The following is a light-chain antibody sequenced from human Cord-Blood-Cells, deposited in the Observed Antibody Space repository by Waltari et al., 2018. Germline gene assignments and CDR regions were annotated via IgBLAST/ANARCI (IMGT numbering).Light chain of an antibody. J-gene: IGLJ1*01. V-gene: IGLV2-8*01. CDR2: EVS. Sequence: QSALTQPPSASGSPGPSVTISCTGTSSDVGGYNYGSWYQQHPGKAPKLMIYEVSKRPSGVPDRFSGSKSGNTASLTVSGLQAEDEADYYCSSYAGSNNYVFGTGTKVTVL. CDR3: SSYAGSNNYV. CDR1: SSDVGGYNY.